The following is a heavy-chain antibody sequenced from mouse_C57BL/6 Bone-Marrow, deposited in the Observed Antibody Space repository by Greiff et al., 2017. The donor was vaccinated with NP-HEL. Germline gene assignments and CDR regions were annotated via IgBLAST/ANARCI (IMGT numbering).Heavy chain of an antibody. CDR1: GYTFTSYG. J-gene: IGHJ2*01. D-gene: IGHD1-1*01. Sequence: VQLQQSGAELARPGASVKLSCKASGYTFTSYGISWVKQRTGQGLEWIGEIYPRSGNTYYNEKFKGKATLTEDKSSSTAYLELRSLTSEDSAVYFCARRGYGSSWDYWGQGTTLTVSS. CDR3: ARRGYGSSWDY. CDR2: IYPRSGNT. V-gene: IGHV1-81*01.